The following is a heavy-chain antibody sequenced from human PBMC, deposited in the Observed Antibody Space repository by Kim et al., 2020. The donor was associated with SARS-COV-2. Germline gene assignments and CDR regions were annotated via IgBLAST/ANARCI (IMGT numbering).Heavy chain of an antibody. CDR2: TYYRSKWYY. CDR3: AREVSIMGDYGLDV. D-gene: IGHD3-16*01. V-gene: IGHV6-1*01. J-gene: IGHJ6*02. CDR1: GDSVSRNNAA. Sequence: SQTLSLTCVISGDSVSRNNAAWSWIRQSPSRGLEWLGRTYYRSKWYYDYAVSVKSRITINPDTSKNHFSLQLNSVTPDDTAVYYCAREVSIMGDYGLDVWGQGTTVIVSS.